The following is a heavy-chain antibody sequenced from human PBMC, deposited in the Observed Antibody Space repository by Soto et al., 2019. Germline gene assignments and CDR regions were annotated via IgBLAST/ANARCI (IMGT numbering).Heavy chain of an antibody. CDR1: GFTVSTYN. CDR3: ARKLSGAVQGWAYGMDV. D-gene: IGHD1-26*01. J-gene: IGHJ6*02. Sequence: EVHLVESGGGLMQPGGSLRLSCAASGFTVSTYNMIWVRQAPVKGLEWVSVTYSGGSTQYAGSVKGRFTVSRDNSKNTLYLQMSSLRDEDTAVYYCARKLSGAVQGWAYGMDVWGRGTTVTVSS. V-gene: IGHV3-53*02. CDR2: TYSGGST.